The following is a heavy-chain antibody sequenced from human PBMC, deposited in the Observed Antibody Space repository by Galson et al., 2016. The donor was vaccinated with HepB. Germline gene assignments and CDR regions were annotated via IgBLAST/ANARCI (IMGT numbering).Heavy chain of an antibody. CDR3: ARGIERWWYY. D-gene: IGHD2-15*01. CDR2: IYYSGST. J-gene: IGHJ4*02. CDR1: GGSISSFY. Sequence: SETLSLTCTVSGGSISSFYWSWIRQPPGKGLEWIGYIYYSGSTNYNPSLKSRVTISVDTPKNQFSLKLSSVTAADTAVYYCARGIERWWYYWGQGTLVTVSS. V-gene: IGHV4-59*01.